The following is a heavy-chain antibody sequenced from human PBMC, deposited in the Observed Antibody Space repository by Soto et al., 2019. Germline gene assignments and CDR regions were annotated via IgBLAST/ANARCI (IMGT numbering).Heavy chain of an antibody. CDR3: ARVVYYYDSRGYYGDY. J-gene: IGHJ4*02. CDR1: GFTVSSNY. CDR2: VYSDGST. D-gene: IGHD3-22*01. Sequence: GGSLRLSCAASGFTVSSNYMSWVRQAPGKGLEWVSVVYSDGSTFYADSVKGRFTISRDNSKNTLYLQMNSLRADDTAVYFCARVVYYYDSRGYYGDYWGQGISVTVSS. V-gene: IGHV3-53*01.